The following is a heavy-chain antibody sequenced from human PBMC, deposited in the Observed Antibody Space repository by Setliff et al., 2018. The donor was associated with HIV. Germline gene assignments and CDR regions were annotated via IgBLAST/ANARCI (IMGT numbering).Heavy chain of an antibody. CDR3: ARYKCINFACVGFDI. CDR2: IHYSGIT. D-gene: IGHD3-9*01. V-gene: IGHV4-59*11. CDR1: RDSINGHW. J-gene: IGHJ3*02. Sequence: KPSETLSLTCTVSRDSINGHWWSWIRQPPGKGLEWTGSIHYSGITHYNPSLKSRLTMSVDTSKNQVSLKLTSVTAADTAVYYCARYKCINFACVGFDIWGQGTVVTVSS.